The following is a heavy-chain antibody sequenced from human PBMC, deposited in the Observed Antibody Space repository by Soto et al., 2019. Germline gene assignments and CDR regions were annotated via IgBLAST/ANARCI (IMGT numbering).Heavy chain of an antibody. CDR3: AKVLYYRLTIQLWGNDAFDI. J-gene: IGHJ3*02. CDR1: GFTFSSYG. CDR2: IPYDGSNK. V-gene: IGHV3-30*18. Sequence: PGGSLRLSCAASGFTFSSYGMHWVRPDPGKGLAWVAVIPYDGSNKYYADSVKGRFTISRDNSKNTLYLQMNSLRAEDTALYYCAKVLYYRLTIQLWGNDAFDIWGQGTMVNVS. D-gene: IGHD5-18*01.